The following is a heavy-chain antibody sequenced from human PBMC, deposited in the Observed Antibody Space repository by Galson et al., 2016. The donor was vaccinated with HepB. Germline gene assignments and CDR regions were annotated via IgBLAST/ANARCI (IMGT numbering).Heavy chain of an antibody. D-gene: IGHD3-22*01. CDR1: GGSISSSTYC. Sequence: SETLSLTCAVSGGSISSSTYCRGWIRQPPGKGLEWIGSIYYSGTTYYNPSLKSRVTISVDTSKNQFSLKLSSVTAADTAVYYCARNYYDSSGHSGGMDVWGQGTTVTVSS. V-gene: IGHV4-39*01. CDR2: IYYSGTT. CDR3: ARNYYDSSGHSGGMDV. J-gene: IGHJ6*02.